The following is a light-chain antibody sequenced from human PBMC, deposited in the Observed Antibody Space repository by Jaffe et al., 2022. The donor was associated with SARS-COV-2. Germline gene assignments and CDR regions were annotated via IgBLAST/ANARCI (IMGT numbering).Light chain of an antibody. CDR1: QSVNSTY. CDR2: GAS. J-gene: IGKJ4*01. V-gene: IGKV3-20*01. CDR3: QAYGGF. Sequence: IVLTQSPGSLSLSPGESATLSCRASQSVNSTYLAWHQQRPGQPPRLLIQGASSRATDIPDRFSGRGSGTDYTLTISRLEPEDFAVYYCQAYGGFFGGGTKVEIK.